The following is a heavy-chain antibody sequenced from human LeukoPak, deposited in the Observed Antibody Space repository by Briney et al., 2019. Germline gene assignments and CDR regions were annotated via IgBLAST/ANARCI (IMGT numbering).Heavy chain of an antibody. V-gene: IGHV3-23*01. D-gene: IGHD3-22*01. CDR1: EFTFSSYA. J-gene: IGHJ3*02. CDR3: ASTPIYYYDSSGYYHDAFDI. CDR2: ISGSGGST. Sequence: PGGSLRLSCAASEFTFSSYAMSWVRQAPGKGLEWVSAISGSGGSTYYADSVKGRFTISRDNSKNTLYLQMNSLRAEDTAVYYCASTPIYYYDSSGYYHDAFDIWGQGTMVTVSS.